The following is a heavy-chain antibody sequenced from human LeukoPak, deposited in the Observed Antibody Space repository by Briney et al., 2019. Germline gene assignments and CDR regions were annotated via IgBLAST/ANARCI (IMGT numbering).Heavy chain of an antibody. Sequence: GGPLRPSSAASGFTFSSYAMRWVRQAPRKGLEWVSAISGSGGSTYYADSVKGRFTISRDNSKNTLYLQMNSLRAEDTAVYYCAKVPAAILIPNWFDPWGQGTLVTVSS. CDR3: AKVPAAILIPNWFDP. J-gene: IGHJ5*02. V-gene: IGHV3-23*01. CDR1: GFTFSSYA. D-gene: IGHD2-2*01. CDR2: ISGSGGST.